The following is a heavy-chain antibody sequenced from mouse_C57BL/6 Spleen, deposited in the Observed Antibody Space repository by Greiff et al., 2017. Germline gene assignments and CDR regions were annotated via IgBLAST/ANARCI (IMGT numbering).Heavy chain of an antibody. D-gene: IGHD1-1*01. J-gene: IGHJ2*01. CDR3: ARDARYYGSFDY. CDR1: GFTFSDFY. Sequence: EVKLVESGGGLVQSGRSLRLSCATSGFTFSDFYMEWVRQAPGKGLEWIAASRNKANDYTTEYSASVKGRFIVSRDTSQSILYLQMNALRAEDTAIYYCARDARYYGSFDYWGQGTTLTVSS. V-gene: IGHV7-1*01. CDR2: SRNKANDYTT.